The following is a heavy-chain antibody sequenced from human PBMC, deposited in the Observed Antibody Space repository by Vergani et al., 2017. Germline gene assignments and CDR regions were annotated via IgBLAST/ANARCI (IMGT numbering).Heavy chain of an antibody. Sequence: EVQLLESGGGLVQPGGSLRLTCAASEFTFSNYAMNWVRQAPGKGLEWVSGISGSGVSAYYTDAGKGRFTISRDNSKNMLFLQMNNLRTEETAIYYCAKQYFVSGNYLFDYWGQGTLVTVSS. CDR3: AKQYFVSGNYLFDY. V-gene: IGHV3-23*01. D-gene: IGHD3-10*01. CDR2: ISGSGVSA. CDR1: EFTFSNYA. J-gene: IGHJ4*02.